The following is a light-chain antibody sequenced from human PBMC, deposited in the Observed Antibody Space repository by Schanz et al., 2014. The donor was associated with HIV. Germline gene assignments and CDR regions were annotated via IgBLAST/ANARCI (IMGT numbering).Light chain of an antibody. J-gene: IGKJ1*01. CDR1: RSVNSN. CDR3: QQYGSSPWT. V-gene: IGKV3-20*01. Sequence: EIVMTQSPVTLSVSPGERVTLSCRASRSVNSNLAWYQQKPGQAPRLLIYRASTRATGIPDRFSGSGSGADFTLTISRLEPEDFAVYYCQQYGSSPWTFGQGTKVEIK. CDR2: RAS.